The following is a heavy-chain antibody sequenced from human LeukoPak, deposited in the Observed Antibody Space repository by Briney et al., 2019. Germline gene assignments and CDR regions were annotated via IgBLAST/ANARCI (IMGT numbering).Heavy chain of an antibody. CDR2: IYYSGST. D-gene: IGHD1-26*01. V-gene: IGHV4-39*07. J-gene: IGHJ4*02. Sequence: PSETLSLTCTVSGGSISSSSYYWGWIRQTPGKGLEWIGTIYYSGSTYYNPSLKSRVTISVDTSKNQFSLKLSSVTAADTAVYYCARVRVGATSYSFDYWGQGTLVTVSS. CDR3: ARVRVGATSYSFDY. CDR1: GGSISSSSYY.